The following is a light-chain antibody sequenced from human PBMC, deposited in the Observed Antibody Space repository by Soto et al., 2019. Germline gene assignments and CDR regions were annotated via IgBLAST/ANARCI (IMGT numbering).Light chain of an antibody. J-gene: IGLJ1*01. Sequence: QSALTQPASVSASPGQSITISCTGTSSDVGTYDDVSWYRQHPGQAPRLLIYEVTNRPSGGSNRFSGSKSGDTASLTISGRQAEDEGDYYCSPYTIGSTNVFGSGTKGTVL. CDR1: SSDVGTYDD. CDR2: EVT. CDR3: SPYTIGSTNV. V-gene: IGLV2-14*01.